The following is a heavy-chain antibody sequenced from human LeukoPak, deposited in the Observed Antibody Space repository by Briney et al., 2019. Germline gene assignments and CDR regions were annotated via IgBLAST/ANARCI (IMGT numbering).Heavy chain of an antibody. CDR2: IYHSGST. CDR1: GYSISSGYY. J-gene: IGHJ4*02. CDR3: ARTDFNLGAGTYYFDY. Sequence: SETLSPTCAVSGYSISSGYYWGWIRRLPGKGLEWIGSIYHSGSTYSSPSLKSRVTISIATSKSQFSLKLSSVTAADTAVYYCARTDFNLGAGTYYFDYWGQGTLVTVSS. V-gene: IGHV4-38-2*01. D-gene: IGHD6-19*01.